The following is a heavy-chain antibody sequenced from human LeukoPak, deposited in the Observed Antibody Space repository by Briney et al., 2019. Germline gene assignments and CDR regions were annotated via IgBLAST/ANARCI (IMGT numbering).Heavy chain of an antibody. CDR1: GDSISNYY. V-gene: IGHV4-59*01. D-gene: IGHD1/OR15-1a*01. CDR2: IYHSGST. J-gene: IGHJ2*01. CDR3: ARSWNTDWYFDL. Sequence: PSESLSLTCTVSGDSISNYYWNWVRQPPGKGVEWIRNIYHSGSTNYNPSLKSRVTISVDTSKNRFSLKLTSVTAADTAVYYCARSWNTDWYFDLWGRGTLVTVSS.